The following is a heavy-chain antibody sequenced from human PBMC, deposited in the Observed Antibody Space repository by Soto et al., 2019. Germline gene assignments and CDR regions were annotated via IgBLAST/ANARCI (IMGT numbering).Heavy chain of an antibody. V-gene: IGHV1-18*01. D-gene: IGHD3-22*01. J-gene: IGHJ6*02. Sequence: QVPLVQSGGEVKKPGASVKVSCKASGYTFTTYDLSWVRQAPGQGLEWMGWISAYNGNTNYAQNLQGRVTMTTDTSTSTAYMELRSLRSADTAVYYCARVIGYYYHMDVWGQGTTVTVSS. CDR3: ARVIGYYYHMDV. CDR2: ISAYNGNT. CDR1: GYTFTTYD.